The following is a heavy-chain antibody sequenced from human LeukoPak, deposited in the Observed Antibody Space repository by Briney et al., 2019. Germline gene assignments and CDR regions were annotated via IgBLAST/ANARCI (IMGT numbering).Heavy chain of an antibody. D-gene: IGHD3-3*01. CDR1: GFTFISYG. CDR2: ISYDGSNK. CDR3: AKSPGNFWSGYPPYYFGY. Sequence: GGSLRLSCAASGFTFISYGMHWVRQAPGKGLEWVAVISYDGSNKYYGDSVKGRFTISRDNSKNTLYLQMNSLRAEDTAVYYFAKSPGNFWSGYPPYYFGYWGQGTLVTVSS. J-gene: IGHJ4*02. V-gene: IGHV3-30*18.